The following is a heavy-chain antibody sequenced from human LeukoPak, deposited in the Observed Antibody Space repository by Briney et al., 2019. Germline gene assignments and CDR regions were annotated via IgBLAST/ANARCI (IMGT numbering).Heavy chain of an antibody. Sequence: PGGSLRLSCAASGFTFDDYAMHWVRQAPGKGLEWVSGISWNSGSIGYADSVKGRFTISRDNAKNSLYLQMNSLRAEDTALYYCAPIPTVATGGRGFYFDHWGQGTLVTVSS. D-gene: IGHD4-17*01. CDR1: GFTFDDYA. J-gene: IGHJ4*02. CDR2: ISWNSGSI. CDR3: APIPTVATGGRGFYFDH. V-gene: IGHV3-9*01.